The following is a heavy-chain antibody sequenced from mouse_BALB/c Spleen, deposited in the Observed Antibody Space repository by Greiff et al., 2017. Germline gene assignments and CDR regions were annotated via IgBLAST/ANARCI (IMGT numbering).Heavy chain of an antibody. J-gene: IGHJ4*01. V-gene: IGHV1-5*01. CDR2: IYPGNSDT. CDR3: TRGLTTTNYYAMDY. D-gene: IGHD2-12*01. CDR1: GYSFTSYW. Sequence: EVQRVESGTVLARPGASVKMSCKASGYSFTSYWMHWVKQRPGQGLEWIGAIYPGNSDTSYNQKFKGKAKLTAVTSASTAYMELSSLTNEDSAVYYCTRGLTTTNYYAMDYWGQGTSVTVSS.